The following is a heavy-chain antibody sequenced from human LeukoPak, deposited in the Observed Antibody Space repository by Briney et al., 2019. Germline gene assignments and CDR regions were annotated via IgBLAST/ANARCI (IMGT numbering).Heavy chain of an antibody. CDR3: ARDNVGATSLDY. V-gene: IGHV4-39*02. Sequence: SETLSLTCTVSGGSISSSTYYWGWIRQPPGKGLEWIGSIYYSGSTYYNPSLKSRVTISVDTSKNQFSLKLTSVTAADTAVYYCARDNVGATSLDYWGQGSLVTVSS. J-gene: IGHJ4*02. D-gene: IGHD1-26*01. CDR2: IYYSGST. CDR1: GGSISSSTYY.